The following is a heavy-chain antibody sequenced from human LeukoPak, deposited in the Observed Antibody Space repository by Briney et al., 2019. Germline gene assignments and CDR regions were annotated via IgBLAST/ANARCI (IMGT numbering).Heavy chain of an antibody. J-gene: IGHJ4*02. CDR3: ARGKRGYSYGYKEIDY. V-gene: IGHV4-61*01. CDR2: IYYSGST. Sequence: PSETLSLTCTVSGFSVSSGSYYWSWLRQPPGRGLEWIVYIYYSGSTNYNPSLKSRVTISVDTSKSQFSLKLSSVTAADTAVYYCARGKRGYSYGYKEIDYWGQGTLVTVSS. D-gene: IGHD5-18*01. CDR1: GFSVSSGSYY.